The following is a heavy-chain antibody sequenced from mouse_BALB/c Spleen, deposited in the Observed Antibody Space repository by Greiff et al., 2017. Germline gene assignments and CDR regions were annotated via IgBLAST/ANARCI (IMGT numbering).Heavy chain of an antibody. CDR2: INPGSGGT. D-gene: IGHD2-3*01. CDR3: ARWDGRFAY. CDR1: GYAFTNYL. V-gene: IGHV1-54*01. Sequence: VQLHQSGAELVRPGTSVKVSCKASGYAFTNYLIEWVKQRPGQGLEWIGVINPGSGGTNYNEKFKGKATLTADKSSSTAYMQLSSLTSDDSAVYFCARWDGRFAYWGQGTLVTVSA. J-gene: IGHJ3*01.